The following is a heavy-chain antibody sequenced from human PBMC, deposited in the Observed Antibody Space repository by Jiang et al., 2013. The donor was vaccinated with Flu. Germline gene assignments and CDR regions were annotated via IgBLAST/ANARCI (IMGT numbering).Heavy chain of an antibody. D-gene: IGHD2-2*01. Sequence: GGSLRLSCAASGFTFSNAWMSWVRQAPGKGLEWVGRIKSKTDGGTTDYAAPVKGRFTISRDDSKNTLYLQMNSLKTEDTAVYYCFLGARVPAASNWFDPWGQGTLVTVSS. CDR1: GFTFSNAW. CDR2: IKSKTDGGTT. J-gene: IGHJ5*02. V-gene: IGHV3-15*01. CDR3: FLGARVPAASNWFDP.